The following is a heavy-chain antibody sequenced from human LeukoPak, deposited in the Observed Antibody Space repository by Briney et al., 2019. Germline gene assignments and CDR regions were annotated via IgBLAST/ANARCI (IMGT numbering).Heavy chain of an antibody. V-gene: IGHV3-30*18. CDR2: TTSDGSNR. Sequence: GGSLRLSCTASGFSFSSYALHWVRQAPGKGLEWVAVTTSDGSNRFYADSVKDRCTISRDNSRNTLYLQMNSLRGDDTAIYYCAKDLTPLMGYCGRTSCYGPDYWGQGTLVTISS. D-gene: IGHD2-2*01. CDR3: AKDLTPLMGYCGRTSCYGPDY. J-gene: IGHJ4*02. CDR1: GFSFSSYA.